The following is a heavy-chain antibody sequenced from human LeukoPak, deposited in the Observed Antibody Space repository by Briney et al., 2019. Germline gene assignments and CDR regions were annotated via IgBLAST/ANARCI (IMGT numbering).Heavy chain of an antibody. V-gene: IGHV1-18*01. CDR1: GYTFTSYG. CDR2: ISAYNGNT. J-gene: IGHJ4*02. Sequence: ASVKVSCKASGYTFTSYGISWVPHAPGQGLEWMGWISAYNGNTNYAQKLQGRVTMTTDTSTSTAYTELRSLRSDDTAVYYCARDRGINFDYWGQGTLVTVSS. CDR3: ARDRGINFDY. D-gene: IGHD3-16*01.